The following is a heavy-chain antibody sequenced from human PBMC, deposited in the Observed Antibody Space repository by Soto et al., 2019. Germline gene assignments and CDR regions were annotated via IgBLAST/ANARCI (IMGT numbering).Heavy chain of an antibody. CDR1: GYTFTSYG. J-gene: IGHJ6*03. CDR2: ISAYNGNT. D-gene: IGHD1-7*01. Sequence: QVQLVQSGAEVKKPGASVKVSCKASGYTFTSYGISWVRQAPGQGLEWMGWISAYNGNTNYAQKLQGRVTMTTDTSTSKAYMELRSLRSDDTAVYCCARDLWNYVDYYYYYMDVWGKGTTVTVSS. V-gene: IGHV1-18*01. CDR3: ARDLWNYVDYYYYYMDV.